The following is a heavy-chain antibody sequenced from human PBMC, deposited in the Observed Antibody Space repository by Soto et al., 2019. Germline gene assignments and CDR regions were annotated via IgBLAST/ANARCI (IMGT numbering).Heavy chain of an antibody. Sequence: WGSLRLSFSFSGFTLITQTIHWVRQAPGKGLEYVSAISNNGATTYYADSVRGRFSISTDNSKNTVYLQMTALGPEDTAMYYCVSMINTPGAFDYWGQGTLVTVSS. V-gene: IGHV3-64D*06. CDR3: VSMINTPGAFDY. J-gene: IGHJ4*02. CDR1: GFTLITQT. CDR2: ISNNGATT. D-gene: IGHD3-22*01.